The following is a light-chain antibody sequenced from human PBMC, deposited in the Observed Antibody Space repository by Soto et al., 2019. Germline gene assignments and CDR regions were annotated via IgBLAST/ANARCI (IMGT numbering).Light chain of an antibody. CDR1: QTISNS. Sequence: DIQMTQSPSTLSASVGDRVTITCRASQTISNSLAWYQQKPGKAPKLLIYKASSLQSGVPSRFSGSGSGTEFTLTISSLQPEDFATYYCLQDYNYPLTFGGGTKVDIK. V-gene: IGKV1-5*03. CDR3: LQDYNYPLT. J-gene: IGKJ4*01. CDR2: KAS.